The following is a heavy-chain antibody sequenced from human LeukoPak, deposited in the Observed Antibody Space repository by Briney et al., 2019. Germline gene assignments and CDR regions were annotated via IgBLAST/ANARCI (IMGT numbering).Heavy chain of an antibody. D-gene: IGHD4-23*01. CDR3: ARDNFPQNYGGSDAFDI. CDR1: GGSIRTYY. V-gene: IGHV4-59*01. J-gene: IGHJ3*02. Sequence: SETLSLTCTVSGGSIRTYYWSWIRQPPGKGLEWIGYIYYSGSTNYNPSLKSRVTISVDTSKNQFSLKLSSVTAADTAVYYCARDNFPQNYGGSDAFDIWGQGTMVTVSS. CDR2: IYYSGST.